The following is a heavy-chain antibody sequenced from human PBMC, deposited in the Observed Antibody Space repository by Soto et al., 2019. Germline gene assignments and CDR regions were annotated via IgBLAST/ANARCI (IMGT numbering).Heavy chain of an antibody. CDR3: ARAPTVPPLGLTKDV. J-gene: IGHJ6*02. D-gene: IGHD4-4*01. V-gene: IGHV1-69*05. CDR2: IIPIFGTA. Sequence: QVQLVQSGAEVKKPGSSVKVSCKASGCTFSSYAISWVRQAPGQGLEWMGGIIPIFGTANYAQKFQGRVTITTDESRSTAHMELSSLRSEDTAAYYSARAPTVPPLGLTKDVWGRGTTVTVS. CDR1: GCTFSSYA.